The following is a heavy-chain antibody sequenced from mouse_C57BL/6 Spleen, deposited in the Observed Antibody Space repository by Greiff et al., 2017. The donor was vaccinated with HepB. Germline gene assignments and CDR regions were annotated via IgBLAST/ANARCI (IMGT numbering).Heavy chain of an antibody. CDR1: GFTFSSYA. V-gene: IGHV5-4*01. CDR2: ISDGGSYT. CDR3: ARDRGGKRMDY. D-gene: IGHD1-1*02. J-gene: IGHJ4*01. Sequence: EVKLQESGGGLVKPGGSLKLSCAASGFTFSSYAMSWVRQTPEKRLEWVATISDGGSYTYYPDNVKGRFTISRDNAKNNLYLQMSHLKSEDTAMYFCARDRGGKRMDYWGQGTSVTVSS.